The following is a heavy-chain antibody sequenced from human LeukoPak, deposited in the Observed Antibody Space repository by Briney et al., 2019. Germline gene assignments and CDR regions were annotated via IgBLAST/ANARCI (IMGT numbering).Heavy chain of an antibody. J-gene: IGHJ5*02. CDR1: GFTVSSNY. CDR3: ARDQNYNYDSSGSPVA. CDR2: IYSGGST. V-gene: IGHV3-53*01. Sequence: VGSLRLSCAASGFTVSSNYMSWVRQAPGKGLEWVSIIYSGGSTYYADSVKGRFTISRDNSKNTLYLQMNSLRAEDTAVYYCARDQNYNYDSSGSPVAWGQGTLVTVSS. D-gene: IGHD3-22*01.